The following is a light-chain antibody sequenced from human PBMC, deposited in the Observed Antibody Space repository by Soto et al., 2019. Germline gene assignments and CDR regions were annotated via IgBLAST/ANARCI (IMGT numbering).Light chain of an antibody. Sequence: DIQMTQSPSTLSASVGDRVTITCRASQSISSWLAWYQHKPGKAPKLLIYKASSLESGVPSRFSGSGSGTEFTLTISSLQPDDFATYYCQQYNSYSPITFGQVTRLEIK. CDR3: QQYNSYSPIT. CDR1: QSISSW. V-gene: IGKV1-5*03. CDR2: KAS. J-gene: IGKJ5*01.